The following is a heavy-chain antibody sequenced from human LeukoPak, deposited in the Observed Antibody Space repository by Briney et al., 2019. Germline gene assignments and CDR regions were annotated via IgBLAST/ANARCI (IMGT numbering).Heavy chain of an antibody. V-gene: IGHV3-30*02. Sequence: PGGSLRLSCAASGFTFSSYGMHWVRQAPGKGLEWVAFIRYDGSNKYYADSVKGRFTISRDNSKNTLYLQMNSLRAEDTAVYYCAKSGVGVDTAMADAFDIWGQGTMVTVSS. D-gene: IGHD5-18*01. CDR3: AKSGVGVDTAMADAFDI. CDR1: GFTFSSYG. J-gene: IGHJ3*02. CDR2: IRYDGSNK.